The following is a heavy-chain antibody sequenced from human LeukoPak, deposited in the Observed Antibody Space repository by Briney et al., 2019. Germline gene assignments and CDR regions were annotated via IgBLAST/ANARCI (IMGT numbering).Heavy chain of an antibody. Sequence: GGSLRLSCAASGFTFSSYWMSWVRQAPGKGLEWVANIKQDGSEKYYVDSVKGRFTISRDNAKNSLYLQMNSLRAEDTAVYYCATTETDPDRDYYDSTRRNFGYWGQGTLVTVSS. V-gene: IGHV3-7*01. CDR3: ATTETDPDRDYYDSTRRNFGY. CDR2: IKQDGSEK. J-gene: IGHJ4*02. D-gene: IGHD3-22*01. CDR1: GFTFSSYW.